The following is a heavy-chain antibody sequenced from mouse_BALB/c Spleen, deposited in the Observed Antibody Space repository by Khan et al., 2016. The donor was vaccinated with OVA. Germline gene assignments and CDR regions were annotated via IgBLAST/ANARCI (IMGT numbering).Heavy chain of an antibody. V-gene: IGHV14-3*02. CDR3: ARDYWDAFAY. CDR1: GFNIKDTY. D-gene: IGHD4-1*01. J-gene: IGHJ3*01. CDR2: IDPANGNA. Sequence: VQLQQSGAELVKPGASVKLSCTASGFNIKDTYMHWVKQRPEQGLEWIGRIDPANGNAKYDPKFQGKATITADTSSNTVHLQLSSLTSEDTAVYFCARDYWDAFAYWGQGTLVTVST.